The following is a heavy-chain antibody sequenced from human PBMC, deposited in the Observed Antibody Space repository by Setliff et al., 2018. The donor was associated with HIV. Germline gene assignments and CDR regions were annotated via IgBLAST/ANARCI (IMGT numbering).Heavy chain of an antibody. Sequence: SETLSFTCAVYGGSFSDNYWGWIRQPPGKGLEWIGSIYYSGSTYYNPSLNSRVTISVDASKNQFSLKLSSVTAADTAVYYCASLPPLYDSSGYYFDYWGQGTLVTVSS. J-gene: IGHJ4*02. CDR1: GGSFSDNY. V-gene: IGHV4-39*01. D-gene: IGHD3-22*01. CDR3: ASLPPLYDSSGYYFDY. CDR2: IYYSGST.